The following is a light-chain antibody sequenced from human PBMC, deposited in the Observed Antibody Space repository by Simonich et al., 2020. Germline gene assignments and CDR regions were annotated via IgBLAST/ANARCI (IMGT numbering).Light chain of an antibody. J-gene: IGKJ1*01. Sequence: EIVLTQSPDFQSVTPLEKVTIICRARQSIVSSLHWYQQKPDQYPKLLTKYASQSISGVPSRFSGSGSGTDFTLTINSLEAEDAATYYCQQSSSLPWTFGQGTKVEIK. CDR3: QQSSSLPWT. V-gene: IGKV6-21*02. CDR1: QSIVSS. CDR2: YAS.